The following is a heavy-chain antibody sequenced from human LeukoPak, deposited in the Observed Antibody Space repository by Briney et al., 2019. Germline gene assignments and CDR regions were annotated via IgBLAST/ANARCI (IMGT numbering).Heavy chain of an antibody. J-gene: IGHJ4*02. CDR1: GGSLGSYH. CDR3: GTTGGYSYGTFDY. D-gene: IGHD5-18*01. CDR2: VSYTGIS. Sequence: PSETLSLTCTVSGGSLGSYHWSWIRQSPGRGLEWIGYVSYTGISDYNPSLKSRVTISIDMSKDQFSLKLTSVTAADTASYYCGTTGGYSYGTFDYWGQGIPVTVSS. V-gene: IGHV4-59*08.